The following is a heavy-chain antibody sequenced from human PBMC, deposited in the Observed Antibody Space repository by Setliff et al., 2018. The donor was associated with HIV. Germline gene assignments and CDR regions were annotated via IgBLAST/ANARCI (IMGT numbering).Heavy chain of an antibody. V-gene: IGHV4-59*08. J-gene: IGHJ4*02. CDR3: ARNTRAGDFDY. CDR2: IYYSGST. CDR1: GGSFSGYY. Sequence: SETLSLTCAVYGGSFSGYYWSWIRQPPGNGLEWIGYIYYSGSTNYNPSLKSRVTISVDTSKNQFSLKLSSVTAADTAVYYCARNTRAGDFDYWGQGTLVTVSS. D-gene: IGHD3-10*01.